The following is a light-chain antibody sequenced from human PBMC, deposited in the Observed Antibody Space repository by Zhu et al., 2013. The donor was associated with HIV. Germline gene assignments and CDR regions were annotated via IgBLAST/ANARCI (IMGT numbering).Light chain of an antibody. CDR2: RSV. Sequence: QSALTQPPSASGSPGQSVTISCTGTSSDVGGYKYVSWYQQYPGKAPKLHDLLRSVSGPQGSRDRFSWLQVWQHGLPDVSGLQAEDEADYYCSSYAGSNNYVFGTGTKGHRP. CDR3: SSYAGSNNYV. V-gene: IGLV2-8*01. CDR1: SSDVGGYKY. J-gene: IGLJ1*01.